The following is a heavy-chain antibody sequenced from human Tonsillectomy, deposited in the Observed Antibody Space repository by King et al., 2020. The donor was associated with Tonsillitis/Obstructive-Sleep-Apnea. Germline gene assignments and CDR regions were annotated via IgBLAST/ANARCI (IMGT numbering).Heavy chain of an antibody. J-gene: IGHJ4*02. CDR3: AKDRATAEFDY. D-gene: IGHD1-26*01. Sequence: VQLVESGGGVVQPGRSLRLSCAASGFTFSSYAIHWVRQAPGKGLEWVAAISYDGSNKYYADSVKGRFTISRDNSKNTVYLHMNRLRAEDTAVYFCAKDRATAEFDYWGQGTLVTVSS. CDR1: GFTFSSYA. CDR2: ISYDGSNK. V-gene: IGHV3-30*18.